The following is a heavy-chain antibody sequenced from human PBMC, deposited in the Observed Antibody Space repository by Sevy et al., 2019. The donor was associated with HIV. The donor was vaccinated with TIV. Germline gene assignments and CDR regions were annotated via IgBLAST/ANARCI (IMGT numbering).Heavy chain of an antibody. D-gene: IGHD4-4*01. V-gene: IGHV1-2*02. CDR2: INSNSGAI. J-gene: IGHJ4*01. Sequence: ASAKVSCKASGHTFSDYYIQWVRQAPGQGLEWMGWINSNSGAISYAQKFQGRVTMTSDTSISTVYMELSRLRSDDTAVYYCATEYSYDYWGHGTLVTVSS. CDR3: ATEYSYDY. CDR1: GHTFSDYY.